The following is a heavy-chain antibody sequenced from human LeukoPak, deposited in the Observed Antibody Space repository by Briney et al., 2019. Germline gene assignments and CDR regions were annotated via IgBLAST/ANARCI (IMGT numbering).Heavy chain of an antibody. Sequence: SVKVSCKASGGTFSSYAISWVRQAPGQGLEWMGGIIPIFGTANYAQRFQGRVTITADESTSTAYMELSSLRSEDTAVYYCAKEGLGSGSSWSAWFDPWGQGTLVTVSS. J-gene: IGHJ5*02. CDR1: GGTFSSYA. V-gene: IGHV1-69*13. D-gene: IGHD3-10*01. CDR2: IIPIFGTA. CDR3: AKEGLGSGSSWSAWFDP.